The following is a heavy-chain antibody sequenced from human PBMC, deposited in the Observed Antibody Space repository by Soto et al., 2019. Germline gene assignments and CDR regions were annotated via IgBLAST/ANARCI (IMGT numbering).Heavy chain of an antibody. J-gene: IGHJ4*02. CDR3: EGGVEDYYDGSGYSRFDY. D-gene: IGHD3-22*01. Sequence: SLKVSCKASGITFTSSAVQWVRQARGQRLEWIGWIVVGSCNRNYAQKFQERVTSARDMSTSTAYTELSRLRSENTAVYYGEGGVEDYYDGSGYSRFDYWGQGTLVTVSS. CDR1: GITFTSSA. CDR2: IVVGSCNR. V-gene: IGHV1-58*01.